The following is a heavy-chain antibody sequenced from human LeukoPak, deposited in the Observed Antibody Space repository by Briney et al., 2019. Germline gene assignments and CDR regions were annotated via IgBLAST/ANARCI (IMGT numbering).Heavy chain of an antibody. V-gene: IGHV4-4*07. CDR1: GGSISAHY. Sequence: SETLSLTCTVSGGSISAHYWSWIRQPAGKGLEWIGRISTAGTTNYSPSLKSRFTMSRDTSRNQFSLKLNSVTAADTAVYYCAREVEMARHFDYWGQGTLVTVSS. CDR2: ISTAGTT. J-gene: IGHJ4*02. D-gene: IGHD5-24*01. CDR3: AREVEMARHFDY.